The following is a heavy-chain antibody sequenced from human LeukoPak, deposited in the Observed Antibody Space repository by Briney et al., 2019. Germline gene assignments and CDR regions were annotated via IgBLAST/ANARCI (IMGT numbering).Heavy chain of an antibody. CDR2: ISSDGRDI. Sequence: GGSLRLSCAASGFKLRNYALSWVRQAPGKGLEWVSFISSDGRDIFYSDSVRGRFTISRDNAKNSLSLQMTSLRVEDTAIYYCARATSGIRDGYNWHFDYWGQGTLVAVSS. CDR1: GFKLRNYA. V-gene: IGHV3-21*01. J-gene: IGHJ4*02. CDR3: ARATSGIRDGYNWHFDY. D-gene: IGHD5-24*01.